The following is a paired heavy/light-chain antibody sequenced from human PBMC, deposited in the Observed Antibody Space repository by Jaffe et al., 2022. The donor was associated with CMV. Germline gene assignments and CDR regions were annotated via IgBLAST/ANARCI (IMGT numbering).Light chain of an antibody. CDR2: RNN. CDR3: AAWDDSLSGYYV. CDR1: SSNIGSNY. V-gene: IGLV1-47*01. Sequence: QSVLTQPPSASGTPGQRVTISCSGSSSNIGSNYVYWYQQLPGTAPKLLIYRNNQRPSGVPDRFSGSKSGTSASLAISGLRSEDEADYYCAAWDDSLSGYYVFGTGTKVTVL. J-gene: IGLJ1*01.
Heavy chain of an antibody. V-gene: IGHV3-15*01. J-gene: IGHJ6*03. CDR3: TTGMIDCSSTSCYVRYYYYYMDV. D-gene: IGHD2-2*01. CDR2: IKSKTDGGTT. Sequence: EVQLVESGGGLVKPGGSLRLSCAASGFTFSNAWMSWVRQAPGKGLEWVGRIKSKTDGGTTDYAAPVKGRFTISRDDSKNTLYLQMNSLKTEDTAVYYCTTGMIDCSSTSCYVRYYYYYMDVWGKGTTVTVSS. CDR1: GFTFSNAW.